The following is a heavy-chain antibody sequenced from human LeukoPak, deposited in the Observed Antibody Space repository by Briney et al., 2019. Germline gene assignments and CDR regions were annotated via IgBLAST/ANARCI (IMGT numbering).Heavy chain of an antibody. J-gene: IGHJ6*02. D-gene: IGHD4-17*01. V-gene: IGHV1-18*04. Sequence: ASVKVSCKASGYTFTSYGISWVRQAPGQGLEWMGWISACNGNTNYAQKLQGRVTMTTDTSTSTAYMELRSLRSDDTAVYYCASPSIPPSTVTTFYYGMDVWGQGTTVTVSS. CDR1: GYTFTSYG. CDR3: ASPSIPPSTVTTFYYGMDV. CDR2: ISACNGNT.